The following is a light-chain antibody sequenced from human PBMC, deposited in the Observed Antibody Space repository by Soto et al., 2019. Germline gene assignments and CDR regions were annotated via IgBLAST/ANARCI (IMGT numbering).Light chain of an antibody. CDR1: SSDVGGYDY. Sequence: QSVLTQPASVSGSPGQSITISCTGTSSDVGGYDYVSWYQLHPGKAPKLMVFEVSNRPSGVSYCFSGSKSGNTASLTISGLQAEDEADYFCSSYSISTAYLFGNGTKVTVL. J-gene: IGLJ1*01. V-gene: IGLV2-14*01. CDR2: EVS. CDR3: SSYSISTAYL.